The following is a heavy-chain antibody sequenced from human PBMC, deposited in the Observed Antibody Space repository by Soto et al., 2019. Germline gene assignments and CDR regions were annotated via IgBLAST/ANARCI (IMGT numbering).Heavy chain of an antibody. Sequence: QVQLVQSGAEVKKPGSSVTVSCKASGGTFSSYTISWVRQAPGQGLEWMGGIIPIFGTANYAQKFQGRVTITADESTRTAYMELSSLRFEDTAVYYCARGNHRWLQLWYFDLWGRGTLVTVSS. J-gene: IGHJ2*01. D-gene: IGHD5-12*01. CDR2: IIPIFGTA. CDR3: ARGNHRWLQLWYFDL. V-gene: IGHV1-69*12. CDR1: GGTFSSYT.